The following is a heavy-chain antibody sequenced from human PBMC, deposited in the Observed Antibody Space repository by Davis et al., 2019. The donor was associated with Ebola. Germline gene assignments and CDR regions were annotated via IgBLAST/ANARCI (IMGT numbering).Heavy chain of an antibody. CDR1: GLSVSNNY. V-gene: IGHV3-66*01. Sequence: GESLKISCAASGLSVSNNYMGWVRQAPGKGLEWLSVIYSDGRTSYVDSVKGRFIISRDNSKNTLYLQMNSLRAEDTAVYYCARDGVDTAMVTLIYYYYGMDVWGQGTTVTVSS. CDR3: ARDGVDTAMVTLIYYYYGMDV. J-gene: IGHJ6*02. CDR2: IYSDGRT. D-gene: IGHD5-18*01.